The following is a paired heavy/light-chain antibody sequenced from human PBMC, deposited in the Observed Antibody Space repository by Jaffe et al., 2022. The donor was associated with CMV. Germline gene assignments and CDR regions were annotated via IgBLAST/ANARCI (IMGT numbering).Light chain of an antibody. CDR1: TLRSYY. CDR2: GEN. Sequence: SSELTQDPAVSVALGQTVRITCQGDTLRSYYASWYQQKPGQAPLLVVYGENKRPSGIPDRFSGSSSSNTASLTITGTQAEDEADYYCNSRDTSGNLRVFGGGTKLTVL. CDR3: NSRDTSGNLRV. V-gene: IGLV3-19*01. J-gene: IGLJ3*02.
Heavy chain of an antibody. CDR1: GGSISSGGYY. D-gene: IGHD3-22*01. J-gene: IGHJ3*02. CDR2: MYYSGSV. Sequence: QVQLQESGPGLVKPSQTLSLTCSVSGGSISSGGYYWSWIRQHPGKGLEWIGFMYYSGSVYYNPPLRSRVGISVDMSKNQFSLKLSSVTAADTAVYYCARARFVGSYKFDSSGDAFDIWGQGTMVTVSS. V-gene: IGHV4-31*03. CDR3: ARARFVGSYKFDSSGDAFDI.